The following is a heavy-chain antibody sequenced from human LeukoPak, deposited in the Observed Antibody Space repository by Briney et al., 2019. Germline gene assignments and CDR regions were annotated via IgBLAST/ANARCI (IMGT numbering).Heavy chain of an antibody. CDR3: ARENSDFWSGYSLLRAFDI. CDR2: INHSGST. Sequence: SETLSLTCAVYGGSFSGYYWSWIRQPPGKGLEWIGEINHSGSTNYNPSLKSRVTISVDTSKNQFSLKLSSATAADTAVYYCARENSDFWSGYSLLRAFDIWGQGTMVTVSS. J-gene: IGHJ3*02. D-gene: IGHD3-3*01. V-gene: IGHV4-34*01. CDR1: GGSFSGYY.